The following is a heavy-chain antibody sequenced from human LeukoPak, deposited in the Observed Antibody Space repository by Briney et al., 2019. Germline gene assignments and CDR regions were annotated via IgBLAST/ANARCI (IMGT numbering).Heavy chain of an antibody. D-gene: IGHD6-6*01. Sequence: ASVKVSCEVSGYTLTELSMHWVRQAPGQGLEWMGWINPNSGGTNYAQKFQGRVTMTRDTSISTAYMELSRLRSDDTAVYYCARGGDSSSDFFWFDPWGQGTLVTVSS. CDR2: INPNSGGT. J-gene: IGHJ5*02. V-gene: IGHV1-2*02. CDR3: ARGGDSSSDFFWFDP. CDR1: GYTLTELS.